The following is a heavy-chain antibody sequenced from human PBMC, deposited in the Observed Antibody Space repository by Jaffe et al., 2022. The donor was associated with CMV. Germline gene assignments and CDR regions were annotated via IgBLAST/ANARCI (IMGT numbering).Heavy chain of an antibody. CDR1: SGSPSPYY. V-gene: IGHV4-59*01. J-gene: IGHJ4*02. D-gene: IGHD3-16*01. Sequence: QVQLQESGPGLVKASETLSLICNISSGSPSPYYWSWLRQPPGKGLEWIGYIFYSGNTKYNPSLKSRVTISVDTSKNQISLRLTSVTAADTAVYYCAREGGAYRFDYWGQGTLVTVSS. CDR3: AREGGAYRFDY. CDR2: IFYSGNT.